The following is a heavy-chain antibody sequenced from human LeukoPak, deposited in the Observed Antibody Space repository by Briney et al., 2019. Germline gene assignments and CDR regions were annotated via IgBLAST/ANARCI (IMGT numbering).Heavy chain of an antibody. J-gene: IGHJ3*02. CDR3: ALMTTVADDAFDI. CDR1: EFTFSSYW. Sequence: GGSLRLSCAASEFTFSSYWMSWVRQAPGKGLEWVAVISYDGSNKYYADSVKGRFTISRDNSKNTLYLQMNSLRAEDTAVYYCALMTTVADDAFDIWGQGTMVTVSS. D-gene: IGHD4-23*01. V-gene: IGHV3-30*03. CDR2: ISYDGSNK.